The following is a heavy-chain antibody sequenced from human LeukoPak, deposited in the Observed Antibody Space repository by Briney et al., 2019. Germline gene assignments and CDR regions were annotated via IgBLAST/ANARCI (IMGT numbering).Heavy chain of an antibody. CDR2: IIPIFGTA. CDR1: GGTFSSYA. CDR3: ARSDYYGSGSHTRRYNWFDP. V-gene: IGHV1-69*05. Sequence: SVKVSCKASGGTFSSYAISWVRQAPGQGLEWMGGIIPIFGTANYAQKFQGRVTITTDESTSTAYMELSSLRSEDTAVYYCARSDYYGSGSHTRRYNWFDPWGQGTLVTVSS. J-gene: IGHJ5*02. D-gene: IGHD3-10*01.